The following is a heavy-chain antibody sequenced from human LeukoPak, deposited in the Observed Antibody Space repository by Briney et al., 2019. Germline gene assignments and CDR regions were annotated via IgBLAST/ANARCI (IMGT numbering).Heavy chain of an antibody. CDR2: ISYDGRNK. Sequence: PGRSLRLSCAASGFSFSDYNMHWVRQAPGKGLERVAVISYDGRNKYYGGSVWGRFTISRDNSKNTLYLQMNSLRAKDTAVYYCAKVRWDNSGWYYLDNWGQGALVTVSS. CDR1: GFSFSDYN. J-gene: IGHJ4*02. V-gene: IGHV3-30*18. D-gene: IGHD6-19*01. CDR3: AKVRWDNSGWYYLDN.